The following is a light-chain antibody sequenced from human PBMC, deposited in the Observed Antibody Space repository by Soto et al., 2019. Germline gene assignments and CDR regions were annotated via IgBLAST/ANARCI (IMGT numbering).Light chain of an antibody. Sequence: EIVMTQSPYTLSVSPGERATLSCRASQSVRGNLAWYQQRPGQAPRLLIYDTNIRATGIPARFSGSGSGTEFTLTISSLQSEDFAVYYCQQRSNWPRKFGQETKVDIK. J-gene: IGKJ1*01. V-gene: IGKV3-15*01. CDR2: DTN. CDR3: QQRSNWPRK. CDR1: QSVRGN.